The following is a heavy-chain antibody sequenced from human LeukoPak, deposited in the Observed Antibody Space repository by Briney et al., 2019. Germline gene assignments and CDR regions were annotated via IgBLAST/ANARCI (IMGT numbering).Heavy chain of an antibody. CDR3: ARLGYPWYYDY. V-gene: IGHV3-7*01. CDR1: GFTLSRHW. Sequence: GGSLRLSCAASGFTLSRHWMSWVRQAPGKGLEWVANIKEDGSQKYYVDAVKGRFTISRDNAKNSLYLQMNSLRVEDTAVYFYARLGYPWYYDYWGQGTLVTVSS. J-gene: IGHJ4*02. CDR2: IKEDGSQK. D-gene: IGHD2-15*01.